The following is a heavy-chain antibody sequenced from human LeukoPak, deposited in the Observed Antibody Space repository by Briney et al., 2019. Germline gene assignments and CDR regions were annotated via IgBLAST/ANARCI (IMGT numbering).Heavy chain of an antibody. J-gene: IGHJ4*02. CDR3: ARQKKGLQRVDTGFDY. CDR2: VYYTGST. V-gene: IGHV4-59*08. CDR1: GGSFNNYY. D-gene: IGHD2-15*01. Sequence: PSETLSLTCTVSGGSFNNYYWFWIRQFPGKGLEYIGYVYYTGSTDYNPSLESRVTISVDTSKDQFSLKLRSVTAADTATYYCARQKKGLQRVDTGFDYWGQGTLVIVSS.